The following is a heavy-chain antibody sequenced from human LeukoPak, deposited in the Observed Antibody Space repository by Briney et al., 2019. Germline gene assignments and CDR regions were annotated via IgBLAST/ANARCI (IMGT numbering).Heavy chain of an antibody. Sequence: PSQTLSLTCAVSGGSISSGGYSWSWIRQPPGKGLECIGYIYHSGSTYYNPSLKSRVTISVDRSKNQFSLKLSSVTAADTAVYYCARGYYDFWSGYFNWFDPWGQGTLVTVSS. CDR2: IYHSGST. J-gene: IGHJ5*02. D-gene: IGHD3-3*01. V-gene: IGHV4-30-2*01. CDR1: GGSISSGGYS. CDR3: ARGYYDFWSGYFNWFDP.